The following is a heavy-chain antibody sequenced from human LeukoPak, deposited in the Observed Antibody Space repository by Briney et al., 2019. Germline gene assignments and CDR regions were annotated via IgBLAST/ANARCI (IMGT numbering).Heavy chain of an antibody. J-gene: IGHJ6*03. CDR1: GGTFSSYA. CDR3: ASNYGSGSYVYYYMDV. D-gene: IGHD3-10*01. Sequence: SVKVSCKASGGTFSSYAISWVRQAPGQGLEWMGRIIPIFGTANYAQKFQGRVTITTDESTSTAYMELSSLRSEDTAVYYCASNYGSGSYVYYYMDVWGEGTTVTVSS. CDR2: IIPIFGTA. V-gene: IGHV1-69*05.